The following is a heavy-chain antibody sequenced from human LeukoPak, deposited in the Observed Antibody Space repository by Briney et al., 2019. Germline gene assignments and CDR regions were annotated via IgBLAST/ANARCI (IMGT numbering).Heavy chain of an antibody. CDR3: ARDKRYCSSTSCYHYYGMDV. J-gene: IGHJ6*02. CDR2: IYTSGNT. Sequence: SETLSLTCTVSGGSISSYCWTWIRQPAGKGLEWIGRIYTSGNTNYDPSLKSRVTMSVDTSKNQFSLKLSSMTAADTAVYYCARDKRYCSSTSCYHYYGMDVWGQGTTVTVSS. D-gene: IGHD2-2*01. CDR1: GGSISSYC. V-gene: IGHV4-4*07.